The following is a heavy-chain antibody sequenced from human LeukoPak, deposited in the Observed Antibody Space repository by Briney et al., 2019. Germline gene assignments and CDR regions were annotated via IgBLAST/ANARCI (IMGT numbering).Heavy chain of an antibody. J-gene: IGHJ5*02. CDR1: GGSISSYY. D-gene: IGHD3-10*01. Sequence: PSETLSLTCTVSGGSISSYYWSWIRQPPGKGLEWIGYIYYSGSTNYNPSLKSRVTISVDTSKNQFSLKLSSVTAADTAVYYCARCSPYGSGSFNWFDPWGQGTLVTVSS. V-gene: IGHV4-59*08. CDR2: IYYSGST. CDR3: ARCSPYGSGSFNWFDP.